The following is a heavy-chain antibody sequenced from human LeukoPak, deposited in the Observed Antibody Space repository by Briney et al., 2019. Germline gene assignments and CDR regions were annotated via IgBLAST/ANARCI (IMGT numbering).Heavy chain of an antibody. CDR1: GGSFSGYY. D-gene: IGHD2-8*01. Sequence: SETLSLTCAVYGGSFSGYYWSWIRQPPGKGLEWIGEINHSGSTNYNPSLKSRVTISVDTSKNQFSLKLSSVTAADTAVYYCARGLDIVLMVYATRGFDYWGQGTLATVSS. CDR2: INHSGST. V-gene: IGHV4-34*01. CDR3: ARGLDIVLMVYATRGFDY. J-gene: IGHJ4*02.